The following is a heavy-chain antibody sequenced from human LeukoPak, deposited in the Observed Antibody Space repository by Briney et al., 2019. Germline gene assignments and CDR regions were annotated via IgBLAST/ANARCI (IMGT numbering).Heavy chain of an antibody. J-gene: IGHJ4*02. CDR1: GFTFSSYA. CDR3: TNHWGQFDY. D-gene: IGHD3-16*01. Sequence: GGSLRLSCAASGFTFSSYAMHWVRQAPGKGLEWLAVIPSDGRDKYHADSVRGRFTISRDNSKNTLYLHMNSLTPDDTAVYYCTNHWGQFDYWGQGALVIVSS. V-gene: IGHV3-30*04. CDR2: IPSDGRDK.